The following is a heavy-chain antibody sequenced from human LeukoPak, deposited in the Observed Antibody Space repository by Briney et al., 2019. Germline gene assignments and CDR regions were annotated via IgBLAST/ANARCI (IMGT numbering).Heavy chain of an antibody. CDR1: GDSINNYY. Sequence: SETLSLTCVVSGDSINNYYWNWFRQPPRKGLEWIGWISYTGTTNYNPSLKRRVSISIDTSKNQFSLELNSVTATDTAVYYCARGRNNAWKTDYWGQGTLVTVSS. CDR2: ISYTGTT. J-gene: IGHJ4*02. CDR3: ARGRNNAWKTDY. V-gene: IGHV4-59*01. D-gene: IGHD2-8*01.